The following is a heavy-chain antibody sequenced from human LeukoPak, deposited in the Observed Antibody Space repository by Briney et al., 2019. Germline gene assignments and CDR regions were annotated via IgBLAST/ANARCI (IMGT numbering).Heavy chain of an antibody. J-gene: IGHJ3*02. V-gene: IGHV4-34*01. D-gene: IGHD4-17*01. CDR2: INHSGST. CDR3: ARDNGESDAFDI. CDR1: GRSFSGYY. Sequence: SETLSLTCAVYGRSFSGYYWSWIRQPPGKGLEWIGEINHSGSTNYNPSLKSRVTISVDTSKNQFSLKLSSVTAADTAVYYCARDNGESDAFDIWGQGTMVTVSS.